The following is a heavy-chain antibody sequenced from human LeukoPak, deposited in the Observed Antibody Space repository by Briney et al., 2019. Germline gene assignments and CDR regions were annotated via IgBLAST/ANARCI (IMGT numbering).Heavy chain of an antibody. V-gene: IGHV3-7*01. CDR1: GFTFSNYW. J-gene: IGHJ6*02. CDR2: IKQDGSEK. D-gene: IGHD4-17*01. Sequence: PGGSLRLSCAASGFTFSNYWMGWVRQAPGKGLEWVANIKQDGSEKRYVDPVKGRFTISRDNAKNSLYLQMNSLRAEDTAVYYCARNSFTVTTQYYYYGMDVWGQGTTVTVSS. CDR3: ARNSFTVTTQYYYYGMDV.